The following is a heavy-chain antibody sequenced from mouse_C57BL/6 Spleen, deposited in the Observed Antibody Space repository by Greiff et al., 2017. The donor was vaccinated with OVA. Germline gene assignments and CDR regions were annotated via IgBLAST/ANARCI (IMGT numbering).Heavy chain of an antibody. CDR1: GYTFTSYW. CDR2: IHPNSGST. CDR3: TREGGYGNYYAMDY. J-gene: IGHJ4*01. Sequence: QVQLQQPGAELVKPGASVTLSCKASGYTFTSYWMHWVKQRPGQGLEWIGMIHPNSGSTNYNEKFKSKATLTVDKSSSTAYMQLSSLTSEDSAVYYCTREGGYGNYYAMDYWGQGTSVTVSS. V-gene: IGHV1-64*01. D-gene: IGHD2-1*01.